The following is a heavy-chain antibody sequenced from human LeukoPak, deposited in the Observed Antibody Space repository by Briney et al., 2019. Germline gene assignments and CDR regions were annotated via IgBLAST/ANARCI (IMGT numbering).Heavy chain of an antibody. V-gene: IGHV4-38-2*02. CDR1: GYSISSGYY. J-gene: IGHJ4*02. CDR3: ARSIAARRGYIDY. Sequence: SETLSLTCTVSGYSISSGYYWGWIRPPPGKGLEWIGSIYHSGSTYYNPSLKSRVTISVDTSKNQFSLKLSSVTAADTAVYYCARSIAARRGYIDYWGQGTLVTVSS. D-gene: IGHD6-6*01. CDR2: IYHSGST.